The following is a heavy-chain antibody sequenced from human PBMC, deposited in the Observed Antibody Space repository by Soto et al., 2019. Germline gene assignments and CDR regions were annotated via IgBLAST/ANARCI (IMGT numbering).Heavy chain of an antibody. V-gene: IGHV4-39*01. D-gene: IGHD3-9*01. CDR2: IYYSGST. CDR3: ARLPNYDILTGYYTHIYYGMDV. J-gene: IGHJ6*02. CDR1: GGSISSSSYY. Sequence: PSETLSLTCTVSGGSISSSSYYWGWIRQPPGKGLEWIGSIYYSGSTYYNPSLKSRVTISVDTSKNRFSLKLSSVTAADTAVYYCARLPNYDILTGYYTHIYYGMDVWGQGTTVTV.